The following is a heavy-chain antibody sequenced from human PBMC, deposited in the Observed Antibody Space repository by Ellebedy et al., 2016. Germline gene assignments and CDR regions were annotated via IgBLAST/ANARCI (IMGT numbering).Heavy chain of an antibody. D-gene: IGHD1-26*01. Sequence: GESLKISCKGSGYSFTSYWIAWVRQMPGKGLEWMGIIYPGDSDTRYSPSFQGQVTISADKSISTAYLQWNSPKASDTAMYYCARGSGSSSRAFDYWGQGTLVTVSS. CDR2: IYPGDSDT. V-gene: IGHV5-51*01. CDR1: GYSFTSYW. CDR3: ARGSGSSSRAFDY. J-gene: IGHJ4*02.